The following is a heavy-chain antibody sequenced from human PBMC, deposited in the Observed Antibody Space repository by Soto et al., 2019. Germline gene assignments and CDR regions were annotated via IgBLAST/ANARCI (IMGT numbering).Heavy chain of an antibody. CDR3: ASYRGAFYFDS. Sequence: PSETLSLTCSVSGRTMSSNYWSWIRQAPDKGLEWLGYVFYGGTDYNPSLKGRVSMSVETSKSQFSLKLTSVTAADTAVYYCASYRGAFYFDSWGQGILVTVSS. J-gene: IGHJ4*02. D-gene: IGHD4-4*01. CDR1: GRTMSSNY. CDR2: VFYGGT. V-gene: IGHV4-59*01.